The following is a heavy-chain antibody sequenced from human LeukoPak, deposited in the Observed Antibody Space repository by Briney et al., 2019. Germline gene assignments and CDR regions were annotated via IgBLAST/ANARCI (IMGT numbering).Heavy chain of an antibody. CDR1: GYTFTSYG. CDR3: AALGRYYYDSSGYYWTAFDI. Sequence: ASVTVSCTASGYTFTSYGISWVRQAPGQGLEWMGWISAYNGNTNYAQKLQGRVTMTTDTSTSTAYMELRSLRSDDTAVYYCAALGRYYYDSSGYYWTAFDIWGQGTMVTVSS. V-gene: IGHV1-18*01. D-gene: IGHD3-22*01. J-gene: IGHJ3*02. CDR2: ISAYNGNT.